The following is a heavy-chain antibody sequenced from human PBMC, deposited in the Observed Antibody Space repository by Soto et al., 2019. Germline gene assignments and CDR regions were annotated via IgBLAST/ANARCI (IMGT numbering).Heavy chain of an antibody. Sequence: QVQLQESGPGLVKPSGTLSLTCAVSGGSISTSNWWSWVRQPPGKGLEWIGEVYRTGSTNYNPSLESRLTXSVXKSXNQFSLKLTSVTAADTAVYYCARARATIAAAAIFDCWGQGTLVTVSS. V-gene: IGHV4-4*02. D-gene: IGHD6-13*01. CDR2: VYRTGST. CDR3: ARARATIAAAAIFDC. J-gene: IGHJ4*02. CDR1: GGSISTSNW.